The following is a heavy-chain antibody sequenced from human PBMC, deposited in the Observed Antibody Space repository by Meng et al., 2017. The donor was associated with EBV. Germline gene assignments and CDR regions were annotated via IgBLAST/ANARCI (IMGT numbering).Heavy chain of an antibody. D-gene: IGHD3-16*02. J-gene: IGHJ4*02. Sequence: VQLVDSGAEAKKPGASVNVACKSSGYTLTSYGISWVRQAPGQGLEWMGSISAYNGNTNYAQKLQGRVTMTTDTSTSTAYMELRSLRSDDTAVYYCARVRTFGGVIPPDYWGQGTLVTVSS. CDR3: ARVRTFGGVIPPDY. V-gene: IGHV1-18*01. CDR2: ISAYNGNT. CDR1: GYTLTSYG.